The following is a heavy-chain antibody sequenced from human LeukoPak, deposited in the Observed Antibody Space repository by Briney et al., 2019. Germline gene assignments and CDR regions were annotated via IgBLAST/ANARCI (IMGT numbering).Heavy chain of an antibody. V-gene: IGHV4-34*01. J-gene: IGHJ5*02. CDR2: INHSGST. D-gene: IGHD6-19*01. CDR1: GGSFSGYY. CDR3: SRAVAGSVGWFDP. Sequence: PSETLSLTCAVYGGSFSGYYWSWIRQPPGKGLEWIGEINHSGSTNYNPSLKSRVTISVDTSKNLFSLKLSSVTAADTAVYLCSRAVAGSVGWFDPWGQGTLVTVSS.